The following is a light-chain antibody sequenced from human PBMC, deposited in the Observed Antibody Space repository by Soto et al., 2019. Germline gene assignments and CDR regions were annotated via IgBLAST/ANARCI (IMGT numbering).Light chain of an antibody. J-gene: IGLJ2*01. V-gene: IGLV2-14*01. CDR3: SSYTSTITLV. Sequence: QSALTQPASVYGSPGQSITISCTGTSSNVGGYNYVSWYQQHPGKAPKLIIYDVSNRPSGISYRFSGSKSGNTASLTISGLQAEDEAEYYCSSYTSTITLVFGGGTKLTVL. CDR1: SSNVGGYNY. CDR2: DVS.